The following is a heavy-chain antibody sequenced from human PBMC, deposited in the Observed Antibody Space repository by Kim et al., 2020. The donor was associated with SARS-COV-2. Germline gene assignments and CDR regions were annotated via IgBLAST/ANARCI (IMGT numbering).Heavy chain of an antibody. D-gene: IGHD4-17*01. CDR3: AAYGESLDY. V-gene: IGHV4-59*08. Sequence: SETLSLTCTVSGGSISTYYWTWIRQPPGKGLEWIGDIYYSGTTNYNPSLKSRVTISVDTAKNQFSLKVRSVTAADTAVYYCAAYGESLDYWGQGTRVTVS. J-gene: IGHJ4*02. CDR1: GGSISTYY. CDR2: IYYSGTT.